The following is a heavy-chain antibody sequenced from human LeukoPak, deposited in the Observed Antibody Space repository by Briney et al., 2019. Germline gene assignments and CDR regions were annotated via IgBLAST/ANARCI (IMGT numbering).Heavy chain of an antibody. J-gene: IGHJ6*03. V-gene: IGHV4-59*08. CDR3: AAGSRPYYFYYMAV. CDR2: MSYSGTS. Sequence: PSETLSLTCTVSGGSIKTYYWSWSRQFPGKGLEWIGSMSYSGTSNYIPSLKSRVSMTIDISKNQFSLKLTSVTAADTALYFCAAGSRPYYFYYMAVWGTGTTVTVSS. CDR1: GGSIKTYY.